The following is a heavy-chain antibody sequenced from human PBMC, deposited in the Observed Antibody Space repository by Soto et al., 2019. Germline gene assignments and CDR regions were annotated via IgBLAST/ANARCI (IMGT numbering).Heavy chain of an antibody. CDR1: GFTFSSYA. CDR3: ARETYYDFWSGPYYGMDV. V-gene: IGHV3-30-3*01. D-gene: IGHD3-3*01. Sequence: QVQLVESGGGVVQPGRSLRLSCAASGFTFSSYAMHWVRQAPGKGLEWVAVISYDGSNKYYADSVKGRFTISRDNSKDTRYLQMNSLRAEDTVVYYCARETYYDFWSGPYYGMDVWGQGTTVTVSS. J-gene: IGHJ6*02. CDR2: ISYDGSNK.